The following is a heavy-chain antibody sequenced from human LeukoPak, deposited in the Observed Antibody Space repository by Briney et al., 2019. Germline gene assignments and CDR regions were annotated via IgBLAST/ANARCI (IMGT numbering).Heavy chain of an antibody. D-gene: IGHD6-13*01. J-gene: IGHJ4*02. CDR2: IGGSDT. V-gene: IGHV3-23*01. CDR3: ARKFSSSWGFFDC. CDR1: GFTFSSYV. Sequence: GGSLRLSCAASGFTFSSYVMTWVRQAPGKGLQWVSSIGGSDTYCADSVKARFTISRDNSKNTLYLQMNTLRAEDTAVYYCARKFSSSWGFFDCWGQGTLVAVSS.